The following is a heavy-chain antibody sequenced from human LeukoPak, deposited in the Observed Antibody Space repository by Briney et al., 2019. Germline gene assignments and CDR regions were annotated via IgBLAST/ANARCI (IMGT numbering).Heavy chain of an antibody. CDR1: GGSFSGYY. CDR3: ARVEWFGELSPFDI. CDR2: INHSGST. Sequence: SDTLSLTCAVYGGSFSGYYWSWIRQPPGKGLEWIGEINHSGSTNYNPSLKSRVTISVDPSKNQSSLKLSSVTAADTAVYYCARVEWFGELSPFDIWGEGTMVTVSS. V-gene: IGHV4-34*01. D-gene: IGHD3-10*01. J-gene: IGHJ3*02.